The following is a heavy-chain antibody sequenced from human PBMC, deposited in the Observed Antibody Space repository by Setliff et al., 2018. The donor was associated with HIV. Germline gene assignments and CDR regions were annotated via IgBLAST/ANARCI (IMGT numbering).Heavy chain of an antibody. Sequence: SETLSLTCSVSGGSISSSTYYWGWIRQPPGKGLEWIGDNFYTGSTYYNPSLKSRVAISVDTSENQFSLKLNSVTAADTAVYYCARRGRDGVFIMFATGFDPWGQGALVTVSS. CDR2: NFYTGST. D-gene: IGHD2-8*01. CDR3: ARRGRDGVFIMFATGFDP. V-gene: IGHV4-39*01. CDR1: GGSISSSTYY. J-gene: IGHJ5*02.